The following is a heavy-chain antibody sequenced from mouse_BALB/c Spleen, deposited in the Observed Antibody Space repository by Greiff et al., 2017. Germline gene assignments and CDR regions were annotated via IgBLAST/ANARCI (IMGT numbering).Heavy chain of an antibody. V-gene: IGHV3-2*02. D-gene: IGHD2-4*01. CDR2: ISYSGST. Sequence: EVQLQQSGPGLVKPSQSLSLTCTVTGYSITSDYAWNWIRQFPGNKLEWMGYISYSGSTSYNPSLKSRISITRDTSKNQFFLQLNSVTTEDTATYYCARSYDYDGSWFAYWGQGTLVTVSA. CDR3: ARSYDYDGSWFAY. CDR1: GYSITSDYA. J-gene: IGHJ3*01.